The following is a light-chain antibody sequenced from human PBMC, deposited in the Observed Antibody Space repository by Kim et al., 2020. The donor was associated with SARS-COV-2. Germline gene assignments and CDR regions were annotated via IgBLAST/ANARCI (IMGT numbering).Light chain of an antibody. J-gene: IGLJ2*01. CDR1: SSDVGGYNY. Sequence: QSITISCTGTSSDVGGYNYVSWYQQHQGKAPKLMIYDVSNRPSGVSNRFSGSKSGNTASLTISGLQAEDEADYYCSSYTSSSTSRVFGGGTQLTVL. CDR2: DVS. CDR3: SSYTSSSTSRV. V-gene: IGLV2-14*03.